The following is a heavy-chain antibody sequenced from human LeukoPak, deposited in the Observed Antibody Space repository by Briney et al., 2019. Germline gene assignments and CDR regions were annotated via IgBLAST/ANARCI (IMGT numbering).Heavy chain of an antibody. J-gene: IGHJ6*02. Sequence: PGRSLRLSCAASGFTFRRYWMHWVRQAPGKGLVWVARITADGTGATYADSVRGRLTISRDNAKNTLYLQINSLRDEDTAVYYCAKGRTTVRGYYYYYGMDVWGQGTTVTVSS. CDR2: ITADGTGA. V-gene: IGHV3-74*01. D-gene: IGHD4-17*01. CDR1: GFTFRRYW. CDR3: AKGRTTVRGYYYYYGMDV.